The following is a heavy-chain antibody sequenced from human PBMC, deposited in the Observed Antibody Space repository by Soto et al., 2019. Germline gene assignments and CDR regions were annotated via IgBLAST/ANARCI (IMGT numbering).Heavy chain of an antibody. J-gene: IGHJ4*02. CDR3: ARLVVVAPVANV. CDR2: IFYTGTT. V-gene: IGHV4-39*02. D-gene: IGHD2-2*01. Sequence: SETLSLTCSVSGGSINYNSYHWGWIRQPPGQGLEWIGSIFYTGTTFYNPSLESRVTMSVDTSKNSFSLHLTSVTAADTAVYFCARLVVVAPVANVWGQGTLVTVPQ. CDR1: GGSINYNSYH.